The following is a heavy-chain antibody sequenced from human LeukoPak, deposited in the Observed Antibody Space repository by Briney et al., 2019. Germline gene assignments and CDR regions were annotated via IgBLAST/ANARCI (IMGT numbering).Heavy chain of an antibody. Sequence: GGSLGLSCAASGFTFSSYAMSWVRQAPGKGLEWVSAISGSGGSTYYADSVKGRFTISRDNSKNTLYLQMNSLRAEDTAVYYCAKDLLRYYYYYYGMDVWGQGTTVTVSS. CDR3: AKDLLRYYYYYYGMDV. V-gene: IGHV3-23*01. CDR1: GFTFSSYA. CDR2: ISGSGGST. J-gene: IGHJ6*02.